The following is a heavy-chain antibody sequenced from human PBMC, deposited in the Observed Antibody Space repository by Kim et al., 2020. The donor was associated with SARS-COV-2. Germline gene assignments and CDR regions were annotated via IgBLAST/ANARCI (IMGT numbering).Heavy chain of an antibody. CDR3: AKAAVEFGALTRFDY. Sequence: ESVKGRFTISRDNSKNTLHLQMSSLRAEDTAVYYCAKAAVEFGALTRFDYWGQGTLVTVSS. V-gene: IGHV3-23*01. D-gene: IGHD3-10*01. J-gene: IGHJ4*02.